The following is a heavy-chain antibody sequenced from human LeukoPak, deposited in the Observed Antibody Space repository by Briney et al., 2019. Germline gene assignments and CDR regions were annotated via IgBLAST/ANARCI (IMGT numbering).Heavy chain of an antibody. V-gene: IGHV4-59*01. J-gene: IGHJ4*02. D-gene: IGHD2-15*01. Sequence: SETLSLTCTVSGGSISSYYWSWIRQPPGKGLEWFGYIYYSGSTNYNPSLKSRVTISVDTSKNQFSLKLSSVTAADTAVYYCARGWRHDYWGQGTLVTVSS. CDR3: ARGWRHDY. CDR1: GGSISSYY. CDR2: IYYSGST.